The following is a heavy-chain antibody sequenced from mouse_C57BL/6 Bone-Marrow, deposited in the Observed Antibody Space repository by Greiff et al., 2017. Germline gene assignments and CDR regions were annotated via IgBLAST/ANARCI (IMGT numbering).Heavy chain of an antibody. CDR3: ASRGSGRYWYFDV. J-gene: IGHJ1*03. CDR2: IDPANGNT. CDR1: GFNIKNTY. Sequence: VQLQQSVAELVRPGASVKLSCTASGFNIKNTYMHWVKQRPEQGLEWIGRIDPANGNTKYAAKFQGKATITADTSSNTAYLQLSSLTSEDAAVYYCASRGSGRYWYFDVWGTGTTVTVST. V-gene: IGHV14-3*01. D-gene: IGHD1-1*01.